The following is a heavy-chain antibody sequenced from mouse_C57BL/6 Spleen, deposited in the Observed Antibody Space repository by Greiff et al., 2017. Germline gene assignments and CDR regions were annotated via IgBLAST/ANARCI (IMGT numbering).Heavy chain of an antibody. CDR2: ISSGGDYI. V-gene: IGHV5-9-1*02. Sequence: EVKVVESGEGLVKPGGSLKLSCAASGFTFSSYAMSWVRQTPEKRLEWVAYISSGGDYIYYADTVKGRFTISRDNARNTLYLQMSSLKSEDTAMYYCTRDLDGYYYAMDYWGQGTSVTVSS. J-gene: IGHJ4*01. CDR1: GFTFSSYA. D-gene: IGHD2-3*01. CDR3: TRDLDGYYYAMDY.